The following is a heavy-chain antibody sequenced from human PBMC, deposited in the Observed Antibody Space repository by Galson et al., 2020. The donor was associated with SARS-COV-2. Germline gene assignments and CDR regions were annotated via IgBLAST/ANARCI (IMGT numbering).Heavy chain of an antibody. J-gene: IGHJ6*02. Sequence: SGPTLVKPTQTLTLTCTFSGFSLSTSGMCVSWIRQPPGKALEWLALIDWDDDKYYSTSLKTRLTISKDTSKNQVVLTMTNMDPVDTATYYCERIRVEQQLAYYYYYGMDVWGQGTTVTVSS. CDR3: ERIRVEQQLAYYYYYGMDV. CDR2: IDWDDDK. D-gene: IGHD6-13*01. CDR1: GFSLSTSGMC. V-gene: IGHV2-70*01.